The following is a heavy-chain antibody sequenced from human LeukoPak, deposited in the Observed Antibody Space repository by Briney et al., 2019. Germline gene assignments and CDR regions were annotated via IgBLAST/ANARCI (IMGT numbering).Heavy chain of an antibody. CDR3: ARDHILRGFNYRRYFDH. V-gene: IGHV4-39*07. D-gene: IGHD3-10*01. CDR1: GVSVTTFDTDY. J-gene: IGHJ4*02. CDR2: VSYRGKS. Sequence: RPSETLSLTCAVSGVSVTTFDTDYWGWIRQPPGKTLEWVGSVSYRGKSYFTPSLQSRAFISLDTSRNQFSLTVTSVTAADTAIYYCARDHILRGFNYRRYFDHWGQGILVAVSS.